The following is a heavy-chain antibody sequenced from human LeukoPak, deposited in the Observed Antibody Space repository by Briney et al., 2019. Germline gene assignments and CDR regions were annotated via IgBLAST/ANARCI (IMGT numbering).Heavy chain of an antibody. D-gene: IGHD5-18*01. CDR2: ISSGSGYI. CDR1: GFTFSSYT. V-gene: IGHV3-21*01. Sequence: PGGSLRLSCAASGFTFSSYTMNWVRQAPGKGLEWVSSISSGSGYIYYADSVKGRFTISRDNAKNSLYLQMNSLSAEDTAVYYCASLKYSYGQPDSWGQGTLVTVSS. J-gene: IGHJ4*02. CDR3: ASLKYSYGQPDS.